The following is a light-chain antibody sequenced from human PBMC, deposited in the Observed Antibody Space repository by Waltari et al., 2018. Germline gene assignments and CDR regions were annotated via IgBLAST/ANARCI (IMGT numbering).Light chain of an antibody. J-gene: IGKJ1*01. CDR1: QTLSNW. V-gene: IGKV1-5*03. CDR3: QQYRNLWT. Sequence: DIQMTQSPSTLSASVGDRVTIPCRASQTLSNWLAWYQQTPGKAPKVLIYKASTLESGAPSRFSGSGSGTEFTLTISSLQPDDFATYYCQQYRNLWTFGQGTKVEIK. CDR2: KAS.